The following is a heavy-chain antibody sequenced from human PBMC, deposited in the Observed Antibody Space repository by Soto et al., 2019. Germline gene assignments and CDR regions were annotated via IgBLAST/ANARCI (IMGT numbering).Heavy chain of an antibody. D-gene: IGHD3-16*01. CDR3: AKALRFTFTTGYYMDV. Sequence: EVQLLESGGGLVQPGGSLRLSCAASGFTVSSYAMSWVRQAPGKGLEWVSVISGSGSTYSADSVKGRFTISRDSSKNTVYLHMNSLRAEDTAVYYCAKALRFTFTTGYYMDVWGRGTTVTVSS. J-gene: IGHJ6*03. CDR1: GFTVSSYA. V-gene: IGHV3-23*01. CDR2: ISGSGST.